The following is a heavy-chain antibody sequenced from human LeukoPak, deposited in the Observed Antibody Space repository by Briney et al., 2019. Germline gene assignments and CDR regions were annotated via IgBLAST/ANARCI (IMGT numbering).Heavy chain of an antibody. V-gene: IGHV3-23*01. J-gene: IGHJ6*02. CDR2: ISGSGGST. Sequence: GGSLRLSCAASGFTFSSYAMSWVRQAPGKGLGWVSAISGSGGSTYYADSVKGRFTISRDNSKNTLYLQMNSLRAEDTAVYYCAKEGQPYYYYGMDVWGQGTTVTVSS. CDR3: AKEGQPYYYYGMDV. D-gene: IGHD6-13*01. CDR1: GFTFSSYA.